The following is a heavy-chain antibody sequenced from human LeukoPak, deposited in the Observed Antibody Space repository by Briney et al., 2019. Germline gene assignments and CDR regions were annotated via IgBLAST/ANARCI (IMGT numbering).Heavy chain of an antibody. J-gene: IGHJ4*02. V-gene: IGHV4-59*01. CDR2: IYYSGST. CDR3: ARENADYGDYDY. CDR1: GGSISSYY. Sequence: SETLSLTCTVSGGSISSYYWSWIRQPPGKGLEWIGYIYYSGSTNYNPSLKSRVTISVDTSKNQFSLKLSSVTAADTAVHYCARENADYGDYDYWGQGTPVTVSS. D-gene: IGHD4-17*01.